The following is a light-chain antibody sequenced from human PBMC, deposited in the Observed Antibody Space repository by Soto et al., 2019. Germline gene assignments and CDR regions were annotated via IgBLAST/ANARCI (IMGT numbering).Light chain of an antibody. CDR3: HQRSTWPFT. CDR2: DAS. V-gene: IGKV3-11*01. Sequence: DIVLTQSPATLSLSPGERATLSCRASQSISSYLAWYQQKPDQAPRLLIYDASNRATGIPARFSGSGSGTDFTLTISSLEPEEFAVYYCHQRSTWPFTFGHGTKVHIK. CDR1: QSISSY. J-gene: IGKJ3*01.